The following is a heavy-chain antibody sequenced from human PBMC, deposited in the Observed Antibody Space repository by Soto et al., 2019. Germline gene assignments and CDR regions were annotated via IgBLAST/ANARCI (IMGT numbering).Heavy chain of an antibody. CDR2: IYYSGST. CDR3: ARRWGYAIDY. V-gene: IGHV4-59*08. Sequence: QVQLQESGPGLVKPSETLSLTCTVSGGSISSYYWSWIRQPPGKGLEWIGYIYYSGSTNYNPSLKSRATISVDTSKNQFSLKLSSVTAADTAVYYCARRWGYAIDYWGQGTLVTVSS. J-gene: IGHJ4*02. CDR1: GGSISSYY. D-gene: IGHD2-8*01.